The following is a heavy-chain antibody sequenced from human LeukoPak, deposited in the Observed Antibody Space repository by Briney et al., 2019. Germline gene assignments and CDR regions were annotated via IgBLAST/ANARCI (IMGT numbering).Heavy chain of an antibody. J-gene: IGHJ4*02. D-gene: IGHD6-13*01. Sequence: PGGSLRLSCAASGFTFSNYGMHWVRQAPGKGLEWVAFIRYDGSNKYYADSVKGRFTISRDNSKNTLYLQMNSLRAEDTAVYYCAKDRSHSGIAAAGTCFDYWGQGTLVTVSS. CDR1: GFTFSNYG. CDR2: IRYDGSNK. CDR3: AKDRSHSGIAAAGTCFDY. V-gene: IGHV3-30*02.